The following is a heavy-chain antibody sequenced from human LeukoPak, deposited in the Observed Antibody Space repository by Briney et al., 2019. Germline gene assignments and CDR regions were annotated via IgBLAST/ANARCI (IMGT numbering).Heavy chain of an antibody. D-gene: IGHD3-22*01. Sequence: PSETLSLTCTVSGGSISSYYWSWVRQPPGKGLEWIGYIYYSGSTNYNPSLKSRVTISVDTSKNQFSLKLSSVTAADTAVYYCARARYYYDSSGYTYYYYYGMDVWGQGTTATVSS. CDR2: IYYSGST. CDR3: ARARYYYDSSGYTYYYYYGMDV. CDR1: GGSISSYY. V-gene: IGHV4-59*01. J-gene: IGHJ6*02.